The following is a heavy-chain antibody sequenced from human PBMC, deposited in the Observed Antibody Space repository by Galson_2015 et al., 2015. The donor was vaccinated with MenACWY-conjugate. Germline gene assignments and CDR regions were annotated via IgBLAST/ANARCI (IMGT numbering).Heavy chain of an antibody. CDR1: GFTFSSYS. CDR3: ARRRVVVTSYFDY. Sequence: SLRLSCAASGFTFSSYSMNWVRQAPGKGLEWVSYISSSSSTIYYADSVKGRFTISRDNAKNSLYLQMNSLRDEDTAVYYCARRRVVVTSYFDYWGQGTLVTVSS. V-gene: IGHV3-48*02. CDR2: ISSSSSTI. D-gene: IGHD2-21*02. J-gene: IGHJ4*02.